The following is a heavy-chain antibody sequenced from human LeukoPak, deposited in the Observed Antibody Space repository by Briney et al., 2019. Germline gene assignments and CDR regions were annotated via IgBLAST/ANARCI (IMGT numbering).Heavy chain of an antibody. V-gene: IGHV3-23*01. D-gene: IGHD2-21*02. CDR2: ISGSGGST. Sequence: GGSLRLSCAASGFTFSSYAMSWVRQAPGKGLEWVSAISGSGGSTYYADSVKGRFTISRDNSKNTLYLQMNSLRAEDTAVYYCAKVLCGGDCYRPEYFQHWGQGTLVTVSS. CDR1: GFTFSSYA. J-gene: IGHJ1*01. CDR3: AKVLCGGDCYRPEYFQH.